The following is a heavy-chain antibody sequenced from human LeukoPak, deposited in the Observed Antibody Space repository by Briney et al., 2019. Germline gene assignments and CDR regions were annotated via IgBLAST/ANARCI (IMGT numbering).Heavy chain of an antibody. CDR3: ARGDGYNHNWFDP. CDR1: GGTFSSYA. D-gene: IGHD5-24*01. J-gene: IGHJ5*02. CDR2: IIPIFGTA. V-gene: IGHV1-69*05. Sequence: ASVKVSCKASGGTFSSYAISWVRQAPGQGLEWMGGIIPIFGTANYAQKFQGRVTITTDESTSTAYMELSSLRSEDTAVYYCARGDGYNHNWFDPWGQGTLVIVSS.